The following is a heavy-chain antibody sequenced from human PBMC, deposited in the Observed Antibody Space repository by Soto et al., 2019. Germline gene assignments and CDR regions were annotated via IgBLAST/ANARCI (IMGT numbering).Heavy chain of an antibody. J-gene: IGHJ6*02. D-gene: IGHD5-18*01. CDR3: ARVRRTAMVYYGMDV. V-gene: IGHV3-30-3*01. Sequence: PEGSLRLSCAASGFTFSSYAMHWVRQAPGKGLEWVAVISYDGSNKYYADSVKGRFTISRDNSKNTLYLQMNSLRAEDTAVYYCARVRRTAMVYYGMDVWGQGTLVTVSS. CDR2: ISYDGSNK. CDR1: GFTFSSYA.